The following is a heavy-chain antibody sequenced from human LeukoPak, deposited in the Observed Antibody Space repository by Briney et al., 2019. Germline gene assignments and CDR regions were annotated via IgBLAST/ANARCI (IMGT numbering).Heavy chain of an antibody. V-gene: IGHV1-8*01. CDR1: GYTFTSYD. J-gene: IGHJ6*02. CDR3: ARAGSDGTDV. Sequence: EASVKVSCKASGYTFTSYDINWVRQATGQGLEWMGWMNSNSGTTGYAQKFQGRVTMTRNTSISTAYMELNSLRSEDTAVYYCARAGSDGTDVWGQGTTVTVSS. CDR2: MNSNSGTT. D-gene: IGHD6-19*01.